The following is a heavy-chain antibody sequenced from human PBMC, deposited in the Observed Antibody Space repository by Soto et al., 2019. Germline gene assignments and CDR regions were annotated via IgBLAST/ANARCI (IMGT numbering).Heavy chain of an antibody. D-gene: IGHD6-19*01. CDR1: GFTFSSYS. V-gene: IGHV3-21*01. Sequence: EVQLVESGGGLVKPGGSLRLSCAASGFTFSSYSMNWVRQAPGKGLEWVSSISSSSSYIYYADSVKGRFTISRDNAKNSLYLQLNSLRAEDTSVYYCARDFPIAVAGMGLRSDYWGQGTLVTVSS. CDR3: ARDFPIAVAGMGLRSDY. CDR2: ISSSSSYI. J-gene: IGHJ4*02.